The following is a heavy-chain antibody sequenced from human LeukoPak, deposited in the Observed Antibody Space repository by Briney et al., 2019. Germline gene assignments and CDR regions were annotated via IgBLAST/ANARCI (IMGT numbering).Heavy chain of an antibody. CDR2: IYYSGST. J-gene: IGHJ4*02. CDR3: ARRGYSSTWGLDY. Sequence: SETLSLTCTVSGGSISYYYWSWIRQPPGKGLEWIGYIYYSGSTNYNPSLKSRVTISVDTSKNQFSLKPSSVTAADTAVYYCARRGYSSTWGLDYWGQGTLVTVSS. V-gene: IGHV4-59*08. D-gene: IGHD6-13*01. CDR1: GGSISYYY.